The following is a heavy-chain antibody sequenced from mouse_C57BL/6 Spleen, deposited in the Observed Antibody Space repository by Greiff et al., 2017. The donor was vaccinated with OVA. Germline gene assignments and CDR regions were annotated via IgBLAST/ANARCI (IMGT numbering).Heavy chain of an antibody. V-gene: IGHV1-15*01. D-gene: IGHD1-1*01. J-gene: IGHJ1*03. Sequence: QVQLQQSGAELVRPGASVTLSCKASGYTFTDYEMHWVKQTPVHGLEWIGAIDPETGGTAYNQKFKGKAILTADKSSSTAYMELRSLTSEDSAVYYCTRDYGSSYGYCGVWGTGTTVTVSS. CDR2: IDPETGGT. CDR3: TRDYGSSYGYCGV. CDR1: GYTFTDYE.